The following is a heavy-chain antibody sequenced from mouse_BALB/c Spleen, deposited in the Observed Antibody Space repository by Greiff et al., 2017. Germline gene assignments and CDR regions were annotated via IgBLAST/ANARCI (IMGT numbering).Heavy chain of an antibody. CDR1: GYAFSSYW. V-gene: IGHV1-80*01. Sequence: QVQLQQSGAELVRPGSSVKISCKASGYAFSSYWMNWVKQRPGQGLEWIGQIYPGDGDTNDNGKFKGKATLTADKSSSTAYMQLSSLTSEDSAVYFCARRGLTVPWFAYWGQGTLVTVSA. CDR3: ARRGLTVPWFAY. CDR2: IYPGDGDT. D-gene: IGHD4-1*01. J-gene: IGHJ3*01.